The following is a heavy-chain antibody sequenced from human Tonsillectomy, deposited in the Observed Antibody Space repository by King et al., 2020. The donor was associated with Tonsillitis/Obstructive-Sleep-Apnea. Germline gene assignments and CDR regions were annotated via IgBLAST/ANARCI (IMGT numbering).Heavy chain of an antibody. D-gene: IGHD6-13*01. CDR1: GFTFDDYA. CDR2: ISWNSGSV. J-gene: IGHJ4*02. V-gene: IGHV3-9*01. CDR3: AKDMTPSNAYSKGFDY. Sequence: VQLVESGGGLVQPGRSLRLSCAASGFTFDDYAMHWVRQAPGKGLEWVSGISWNSGSVGYADSVKGRFTISRDNAKNSLYLQMNSLRAEDTALYYCAKDMTPSNAYSKGFDYWGQGTLVTVSS.